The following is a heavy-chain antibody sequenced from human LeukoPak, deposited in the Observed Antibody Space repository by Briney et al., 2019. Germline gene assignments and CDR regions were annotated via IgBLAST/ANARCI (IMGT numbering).Heavy chain of an antibody. Sequence: PSETLSLTCTVSGGSISSGGYYWSWIRQPPGKGLEWIGYIYHSGSTYYNPSLKSRVTISVDRSKNQFSLKLSSVTAADTAVYYCARDSLYSSAGNDAFDIWGQGTMVTASS. CDR2: IYHSGST. J-gene: IGHJ3*02. CDR3: ARDSLYSSAGNDAFDI. CDR1: GGSISSGGYY. V-gene: IGHV4-30-2*01. D-gene: IGHD6-25*01.